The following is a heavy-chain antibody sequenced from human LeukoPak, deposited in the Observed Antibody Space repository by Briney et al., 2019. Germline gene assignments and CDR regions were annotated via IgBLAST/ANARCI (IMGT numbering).Heavy chain of an antibody. CDR3: AALYTNGLGLDY. Sequence: SETLSLTCTVSGGSITRTNYYWGWIRQPPGKGLQWAGSVYYSGSTYYNPSLKSRVTISVDTSQNQFSLHLTSVTPADTAVYYCAALYTNGLGLDYWGRGTLVTVSS. CDR1: GGSITRTNYY. V-gene: IGHV4-39*01. CDR2: VYYSGST. J-gene: IGHJ4*02. D-gene: IGHD5-18*01.